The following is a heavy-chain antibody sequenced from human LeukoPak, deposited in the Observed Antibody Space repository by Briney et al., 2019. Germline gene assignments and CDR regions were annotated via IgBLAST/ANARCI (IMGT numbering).Heavy chain of an antibody. CDR1: GGTLSSYA. Sequence: SVKVSCKASGGTLSSYAISWVRQAPGQGLEWMGGITPIFGTANYAQKFQGRVTITTDESTSTAYMELSSLRSEDTAVYYCARDFSRYCSGGSCYSDMGYWGQGTLVTVSS. J-gene: IGHJ4*02. CDR3: ARDFSRYCSGGSCYSDMGY. D-gene: IGHD2-15*01. V-gene: IGHV1-69*05. CDR2: ITPIFGTA.